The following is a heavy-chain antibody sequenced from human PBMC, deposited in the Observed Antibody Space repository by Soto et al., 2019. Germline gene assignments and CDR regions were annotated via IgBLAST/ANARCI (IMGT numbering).Heavy chain of an antibody. D-gene: IGHD3-22*01. CDR2: ISSSSTYK. J-gene: IGHJ4*02. V-gene: IGHV3-21*01. CDR1: GFTFSSYA. Sequence: PGGSLRLSCAASGFTFSSYAMSWVRQAPGKGLEWVSSISSSSTYKNYADSVKGRFTISRDNDNNSLYLQMDGLRAEDTAVYYCARDPPLSMIVVVGVDDFWGQGTLVTVSS. CDR3: ARDPPLSMIVVVGVDDF.